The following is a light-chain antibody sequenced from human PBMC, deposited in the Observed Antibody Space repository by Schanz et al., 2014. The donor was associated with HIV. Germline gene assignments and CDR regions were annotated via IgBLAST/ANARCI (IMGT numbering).Light chain of an antibody. V-gene: IGKV3-20*01. CDR1: QSFSTN. Sequence: ENVMTQSPATLSVSPGERATLTCRASQSFSTNLAWYQQKPGQAPRLLMYAAFTRATGVPARFSGSGSGTDFTLTISRLEPEDFAVYYCQQYGSSPDTFGPGTKVDIK. J-gene: IGKJ3*01. CDR2: AAF. CDR3: QQYGSSPDT.